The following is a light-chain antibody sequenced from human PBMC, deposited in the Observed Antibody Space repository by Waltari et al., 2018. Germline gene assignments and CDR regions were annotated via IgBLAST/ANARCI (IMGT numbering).Light chain of an antibody. Sequence: DVVLTQSPLSLPVTLGQPASRSCRSSQSPVSGDGNIYLNWFQQRPGQSPRRLIYKISSRDSGVPDRFSGSGSGTDFTLRISRVEAEDVGVYYCMQGTHWPYTFGQGTKLEIE. V-gene: IGKV2-30*01. CDR1: QSPVSGDGNIY. CDR3: MQGTHWPYT. CDR2: KIS. J-gene: IGKJ2*01.